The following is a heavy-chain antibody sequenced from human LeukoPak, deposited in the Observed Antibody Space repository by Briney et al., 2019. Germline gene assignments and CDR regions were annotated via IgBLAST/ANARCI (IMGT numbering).Heavy chain of an antibody. CDR2: INHSGST. V-gene: IGHV4-34*01. CDR3: ARIRH. CDR1: GGSFSGYY. Sequence: PSETLSLTCAVYGGSFSGYYWSWIRQPPGRGLEWIGEINHSGSTNYNPSLKSRVTISVDTSKNQFSLKLSSVTAADTAVYYCARIRHWGQGTLVTVSS. J-gene: IGHJ1*01.